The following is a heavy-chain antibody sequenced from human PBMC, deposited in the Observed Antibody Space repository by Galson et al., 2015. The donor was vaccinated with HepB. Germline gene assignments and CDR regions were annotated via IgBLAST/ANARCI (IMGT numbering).Heavy chain of an antibody. D-gene: IGHD3-22*01. V-gene: IGHV1-69*01. CDR2: IIPIFGPV. CDR1: GVTFSSYT. J-gene: IGHJ4*02. CDR3: ARDNYDRSAANGVFFFDY. Sequence: SCKASGVTFSSYTFSWVRQAPGQGLVWMGGIIPIFGPVNYAQKFQGRVTIAADESTSTAYLELSSLRSDDTAVYYCARDNYDRSAANGVFFFDYWVQGTLVTVSS.